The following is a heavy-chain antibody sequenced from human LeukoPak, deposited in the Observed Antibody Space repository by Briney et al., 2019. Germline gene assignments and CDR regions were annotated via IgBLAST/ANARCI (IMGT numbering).Heavy chain of an antibody. CDR2: IHDSGRT. CDR1: SDSIITSSYW. Sequence: SETLSLTCTVSSDSIITSSYWWGWIRQPPGKGLEWIGSIHDSGRTHYSPSLKSRVTLSVDTSRNQFSLKLSSVNAADTAVYYCARQRGLGLWYCYYWGRGTLVTVSS. J-gene: IGHJ4*02. V-gene: IGHV4-39*01. CDR3: ARQRGLGLWYCYY. D-gene: IGHD3-16*01.